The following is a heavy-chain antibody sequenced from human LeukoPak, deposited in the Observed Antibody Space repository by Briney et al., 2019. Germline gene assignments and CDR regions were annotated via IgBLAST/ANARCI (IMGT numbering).Heavy chain of an antibody. D-gene: IGHD2-15*01. V-gene: IGHV1-69*05. CDR1: GGTFSSYA. J-gene: IGHJ4*02. Sequence: GASVKVSCKASGGTFSSYAISWVRQAPGQGREWMGRIIPIFGTANYAQKFQGRVTITTDESTSTAYMELSSLRSEDTAVYYCARASDCSGGSCPISYWGQGTLVTVSS. CDR3: ARASDCSGGSCPISY. CDR2: IIPIFGTA.